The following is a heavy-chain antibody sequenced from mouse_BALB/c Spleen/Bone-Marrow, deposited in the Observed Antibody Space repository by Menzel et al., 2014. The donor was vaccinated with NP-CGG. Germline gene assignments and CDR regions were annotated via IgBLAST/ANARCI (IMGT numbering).Heavy chain of an antibody. Sequence: QVQLKQSGAELVRPGTSVKVSCRASGYAFTNYLIEWVKQRPGQGLEWIGVIDPRSGGTDYNEKFKGKAPLTADKSSSTAYMQLNSLTSGDSAVYFCARRGITTVVPYSMDYWGQGTSVTVSS. CDR3: ARRGITTVVPYSMDY. D-gene: IGHD1-1*01. CDR1: GYAFTNYL. V-gene: IGHV1-54*03. J-gene: IGHJ4*01. CDR2: IDPRSGGT.